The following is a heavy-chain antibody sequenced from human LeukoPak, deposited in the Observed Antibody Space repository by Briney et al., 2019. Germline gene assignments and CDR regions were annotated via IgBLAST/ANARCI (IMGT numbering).Heavy chain of an antibody. J-gene: IGHJ3*02. V-gene: IGHV4-59*01. CDR2: IYYSGST. CDR1: GFTFSSYW. D-gene: IGHD6-19*01. Sequence: GSLRLSCAASGFTFSSYWMSWVRQAPGKGLEWIGYIYYSGSTNYNPSLKSRVTISVDTSKNQFSLKLSSVTAADTAVYYCARDDSSGWSAFDIWGQGTMVTVSS. CDR3: ARDDSSGWSAFDI.